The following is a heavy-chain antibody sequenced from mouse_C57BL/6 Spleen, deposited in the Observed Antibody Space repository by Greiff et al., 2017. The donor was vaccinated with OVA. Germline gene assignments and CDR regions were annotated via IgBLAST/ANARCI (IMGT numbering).Heavy chain of an antibody. Sequence: VKLVESGPGLVQPSQSLSITCTVSGFSLTSYGVHWVRQSPGKGLEWLGVIWSGGSTDYNAAFISRLSISKDNSKSQVFFKMNSLQADDTAIYYCARNFNYDYDGFAYWGQGTLVTVSA. J-gene: IGHJ3*01. V-gene: IGHV2-2*01. CDR2: IWSGGST. CDR1: GFSLTSYG. D-gene: IGHD2-4*01. CDR3: ARNFNYDYDGFAY.